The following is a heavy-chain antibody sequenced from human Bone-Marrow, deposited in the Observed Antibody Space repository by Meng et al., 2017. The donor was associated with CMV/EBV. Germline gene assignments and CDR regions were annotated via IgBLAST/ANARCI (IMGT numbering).Heavy chain of an antibody. CDR1: GGTFSSYA. CDR2: IIPIFGTA. CDR3: ARFTRTYGSGSLSWFDP. Sequence: SVKVSCKASGGTFSSYAISWVRQAPGQGLEWMGGIIPIFGTANYAQKFQGRVTITADKSTSTAYMELSSLRSEDTAVYYCARFTRTYGSGSLSWFDPWGQGTLVTVSS. D-gene: IGHD3-10*01. V-gene: IGHV1-69*06. J-gene: IGHJ5*02.